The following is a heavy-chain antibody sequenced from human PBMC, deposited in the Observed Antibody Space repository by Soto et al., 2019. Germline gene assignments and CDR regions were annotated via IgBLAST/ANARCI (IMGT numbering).Heavy chain of an antibody. CDR3: AGHVVVVVAATYYYYGMDV. J-gene: IGHJ6*02. Sequence: ASVKVSCKASGGTFSSYAISWVRQAPGQGLEWMGGIIPIFGTANYAQKFQGRVTITADESTSTAYMELSSLRSEDTAVYYCAGHVVVVVAATYYYYGMDVWGQGTTVTVS. CDR2: IIPIFGTA. V-gene: IGHV1-69*13. CDR1: GGTFSSYA. D-gene: IGHD2-15*01.